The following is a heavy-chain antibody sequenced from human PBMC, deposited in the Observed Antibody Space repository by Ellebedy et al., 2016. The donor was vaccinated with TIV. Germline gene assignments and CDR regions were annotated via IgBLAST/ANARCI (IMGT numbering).Heavy chain of an antibody. V-gene: IGHV3-23*01. Sequence: GGSLRLXCAASGFTFSSYAMSWVRQAPGKGLEWVSGISGSGGSTFYADSVKGRFTISRDNSKNTLYLQMNNLRAEDTAVYYCAKVAVVITSVDAFDIWGQGTMVTVSS. CDR2: ISGSGGST. CDR1: GFTFSSYA. CDR3: AKVAVVITSVDAFDI. D-gene: IGHD3-22*01. J-gene: IGHJ3*02.